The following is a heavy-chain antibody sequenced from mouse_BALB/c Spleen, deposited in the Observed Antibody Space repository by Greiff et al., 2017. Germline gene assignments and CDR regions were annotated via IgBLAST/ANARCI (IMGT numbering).Heavy chain of an antibody. CDR2: ISSGGSYT. Sequence: EVMLVESGGDLVKPGGSLKLSCAASGFTFSSYGMSWVRQTPDKRLEWVATISSGGSYTYYPDSVKGRFTISRDNAKNTLYLQMSSLKSEDTAMYYCARLYGSSYDYAMDYWGQGTSVTVSS. CDR3: ARLYGSSYDYAMDY. CDR1: GFTFSSYG. J-gene: IGHJ4*01. D-gene: IGHD1-1*01. V-gene: IGHV5-6*02.